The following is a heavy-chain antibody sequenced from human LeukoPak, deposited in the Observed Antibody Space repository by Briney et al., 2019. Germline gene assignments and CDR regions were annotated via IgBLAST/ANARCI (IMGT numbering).Heavy chain of an antibody. CDR2: MNPNSGNT. CDR1: GYTFTSYD. Sequence: GASVKVSCKASGYTFTSYDINWVRQATGQGLEWMGWMNPNSGNTGYAQRFQGRVTMTRNTSISTAYMELSSLRSEDTAVYYCARGCKLDFYYDSSGYPDYWGQGTLVTVSS. CDR3: ARGCKLDFYYDSSGYPDY. V-gene: IGHV1-8*01. D-gene: IGHD3-22*01. J-gene: IGHJ4*02.